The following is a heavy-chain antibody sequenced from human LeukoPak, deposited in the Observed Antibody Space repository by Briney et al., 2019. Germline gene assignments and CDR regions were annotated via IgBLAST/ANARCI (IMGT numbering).Heavy chain of an antibody. CDR1: GFTFSSYG. CDR2: ISYDGSNK. J-gene: IGHJ4*02. Sequence: GRSLRLSCAASGFTFSSYGMHWVRQAPGKGLEWVAVISYDGSNKYCADSVKGRFTISRDNSKNTLYLQMNSLRAEDTAVYYCAKDLNSYGYSYFDYWGQGTLVTVSS. V-gene: IGHV3-30*18. CDR3: AKDLNSYGYSYFDY. D-gene: IGHD5-18*01.